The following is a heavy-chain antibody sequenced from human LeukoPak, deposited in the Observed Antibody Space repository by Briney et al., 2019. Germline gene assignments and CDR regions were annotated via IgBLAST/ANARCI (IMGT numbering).Heavy chain of an antibody. CDR2: ISGSGGST. Sequence: PGGSLRLSCVVSGFTVSNNYMKWVRQAPGKGLEWVSAISGSGGSTYYADSVKGRFTISRDNSKNTLYLQMNSLRAEDTAVYYCAKDDHVYDFWSGYYLPPYFDYWGQGTLVTVSS. CDR3: AKDDHVYDFWSGYYLPPYFDY. D-gene: IGHD3-3*01. CDR1: GFTVSNNY. V-gene: IGHV3-23*01. J-gene: IGHJ4*02.